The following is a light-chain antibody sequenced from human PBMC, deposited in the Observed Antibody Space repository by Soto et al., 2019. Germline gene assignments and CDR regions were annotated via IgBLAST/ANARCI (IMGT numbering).Light chain of an antibody. CDR1: QGISSY. Sequence: DIQLTQSPSFLSASVGDRVTISCRASQGISSYLAWYQQTPGKAPKLLIYASSTLQSGVPSRFSGSGSGTEFPLQIGSLPPEDFATYYCQQLNIFPVTFGQGTRRDI. CDR3: QQLNIFPVT. V-gene: IGKV1-9*01. CDR2: ASS. J-gene: IGKJ5*01.